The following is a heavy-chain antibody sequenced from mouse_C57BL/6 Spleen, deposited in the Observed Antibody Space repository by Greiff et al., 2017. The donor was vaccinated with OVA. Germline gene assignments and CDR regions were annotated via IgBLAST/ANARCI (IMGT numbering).Heavy chain of an antibody. V-gene: IGHV1-82*01. CDR1: GYAFSSSW. CDR2: IYPGDGDT. CDR3: ARKYDYDGVYAMDY. D-gene: IGHD2-4*01. Sequence: QVQLKESGPELVKPGASVKISCKASGYAFSSSWMNWVKQRPGKGLEWIGRIYPGDGDTNYNGKFKGKATLTADKSSSTAYMQLSSLTSEDSAVYFCARKYDYDGVYAMDYWGQGTSVTVSS. J-gene: IGHJ4*01.